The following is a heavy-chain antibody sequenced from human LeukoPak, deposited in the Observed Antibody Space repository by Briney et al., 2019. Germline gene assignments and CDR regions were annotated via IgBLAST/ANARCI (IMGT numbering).Heavy chain of an antibody. V-gene: IGHV3-23*01. J-gene: IGHJ4*02. CDR3: AKDRLGSSGWYFDY. CDR2: ISGSGGST. D-gene: IGHD6-19*01. CDR1: GFTFSSYG. Sequence: PGGSLRLSCAASGFTFSSYGMSWVRQAPGKGLEWVSAISGSGGSTYYADSVKGRFTVSRDNSKNTLYLQMNSLRAEDTAVYYCAKDRLGSSGWYFDYWGQGALVTVSS.